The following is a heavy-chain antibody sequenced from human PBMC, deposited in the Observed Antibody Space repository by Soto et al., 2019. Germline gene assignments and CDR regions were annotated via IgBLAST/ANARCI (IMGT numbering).Heavy chain of an antibody. CDR2: IIPIFGTA. J-gene: IGHJ6*02. CDR1: GGTFSSYA. Sequence: QVQLVQSGAEVKKPGSSVKVSCKASGGTFSSYAISWVRQAPGQGLEWMGGIIPIFGTANYAQKFQGRVTITADESTSTAYMELSSLRSEDTAVYYCARVIPNSDEDYYGMDVWGQGTTVTVSS. V-gene: IGHV1-69*01. D-gene: IGHD3-16*02. CDR3: ARVIPNSDEDYYGMDV.